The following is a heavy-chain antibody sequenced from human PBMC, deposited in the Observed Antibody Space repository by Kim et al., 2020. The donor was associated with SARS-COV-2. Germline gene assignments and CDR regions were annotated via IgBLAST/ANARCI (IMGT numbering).Heavy chain of an antibody. D-gene: IGHD3-9*01. Sequence: GGSLRLSCAASGFTFSSYWMSWVRQAPGKGLEWVANIKQDGSEKYYVDSVKGRFTISRDNAKNSLYLQMNSLRAEDTAVYYCARGKRYFDWYVHYYGMDVWGQGTTVTVSS. CDR1: GFTFSSYW. J-gene: IGHJ6*02. CDR3: ARGKRYFDWYVHYYGMDV. CDR2: IKQDGSEK. V-gene: IGHV3-7*03.